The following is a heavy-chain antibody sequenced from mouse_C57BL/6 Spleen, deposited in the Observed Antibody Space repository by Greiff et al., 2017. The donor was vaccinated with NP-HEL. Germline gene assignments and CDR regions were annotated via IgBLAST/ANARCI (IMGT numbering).Heavy chain of an antibody. D-gene: IGHD3-3*01. V-gene: IGHV1-81*01. CDR2: IYPRSGNT. J-gene: IGHJ2*01. CDR1: GYTFTSYG. Sequence: VQLQQSGAELARPGASVKLSCKASGYTFTSYGISWVKQSTGQGLEWIGEIYPRSGNTYYNEKFKGKATLTADKSSSTAYMELRSLTSEDSAVYFCARSRDEYYFDYWGQGTTLTVSS. CDR3: ARSRDEYYFDY.